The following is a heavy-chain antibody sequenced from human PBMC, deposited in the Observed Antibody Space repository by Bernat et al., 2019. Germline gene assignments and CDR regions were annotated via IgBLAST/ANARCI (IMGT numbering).Heavy chain of an antibody. V-gene: IGHV4-39*01. J-gene: IGHJ3*02. CDR2: IYYSGST. CDR3: ARHLQFVYYGDYRDMGAFDI. CDR1: GGSISSSSYY. D-gene: IGHD4-17*01. Sequence: QLQLQESGPGLVKPSETLSLTCTVSGGSISSSSYYWGWIRQPPGKGLEWIGSIYYSGSTYYNPSLKSRVTISVDTSKNQCSLKLSSVTAADTAVYYCARHLQFVYYGDYRDMGAFDIWGQGTMVTVSS.